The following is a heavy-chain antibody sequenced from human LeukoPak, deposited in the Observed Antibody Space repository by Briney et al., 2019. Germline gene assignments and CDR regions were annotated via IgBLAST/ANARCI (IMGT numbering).Heavy chain of an antibody. V-gene: IGHV3-30-3*01. CDR3: ARDDFQEQQLFSFDY. CDR2: ISYDGSNK. D-gene: IGHD6-13*01. J-gene: IGHJ4*02. CDR1: GFTFSSYA. Sequence: GGSLRLSCAASGFTFSSYAMHWVRQAPGKGLEWVAVISYDGSNKYYADSVKGRFTISRDNSKNTLYLQMNSLRAEDTAVYYCARDDFQEQQLFSFDYWGQGTLVTVSS.